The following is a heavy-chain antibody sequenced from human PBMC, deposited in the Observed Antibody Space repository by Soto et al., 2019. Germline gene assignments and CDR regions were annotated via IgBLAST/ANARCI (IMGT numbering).Heavy chain of an antibody. Sequence: PSETLSLTCTVSGGSISSGDYYWSWIRQHPGKGLEWIGYIYYSGSTYYNPSLKSRVTISVDTSKNQFSLKLSSVTAADTAVYYCGSGYSYPITAYWGQGTLVTVSS. V-gene: IGHV4-31*03. D-gene: IGHD5-18*01. CDR1: GGSISSGDYY. J-gene: IGHJ4*02. CDR2: IYYSGST. CDR3: GSGYSYPITAY.